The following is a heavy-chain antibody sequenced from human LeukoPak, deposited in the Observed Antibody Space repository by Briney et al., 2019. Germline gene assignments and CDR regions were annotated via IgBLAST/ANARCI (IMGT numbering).Heavy chain of an antibody. V-gene: IGHV3-30-3*01. D-gene: IGHD3-10*01. CDR2: ISYDGSDK. CDR1: GFTFSRYA. CDR3: AKGGPHYGSGSYYAFDY. Sequence: GGSLRLSCTASGFTFSRYAMHWVRQAPGKGLEWVAVISYDGSDKYYADSVKGRFTISRDNSKNTLYLQMNSLRAEDTAVYYCAKGGPHYGSGSYYAFDYWGQGTLVTVSS. J-gene: IGHJ4*02.